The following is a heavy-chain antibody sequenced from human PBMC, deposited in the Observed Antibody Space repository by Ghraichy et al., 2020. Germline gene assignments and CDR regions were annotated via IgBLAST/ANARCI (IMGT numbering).Heavy chain of an antibody. V-gene: IGHV1-69*06. CDR2: IIPIFGTA. D-gene: IGHD3-3*01. Sequence: SVKVSCKASGGTFSSYAISWVRQAPGQGLEWMGGIIPIFGTANYAQKFQGRVTITADKSTSPAYMELSSLRSEDTAGYYCARKNYDFWSGYYDYFDYWGQGTLVTVSS. CDR3: ARKNYDFWSGYYDYFDY. CDR1: GGTFSSYA. J-gene: IGHJ4*02.